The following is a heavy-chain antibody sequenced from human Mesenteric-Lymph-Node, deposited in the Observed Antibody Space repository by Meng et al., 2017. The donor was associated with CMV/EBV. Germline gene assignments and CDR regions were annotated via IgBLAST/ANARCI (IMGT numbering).Heavy chain of an antibody. D-gene: IGHD3-3*01. Sequence: GSLRLSYTVSGGSVTSGSFYWSWIRQPPGKGLEWIGYVHYGRSTNYNPSLKSRVTISVDTSKNQFSLRLSSVTAADTAVYYCARDFPTSTIYGVVVNYAMDVWGQGTTVTVSS. J-gene: IGHJ6*02. CDR2: VHYGRST. CDR1: GGSVTSGSFY. V-gene: IGHV4-61*01. CDR3: ARDFPTSTIYGVVVNYAMDV.